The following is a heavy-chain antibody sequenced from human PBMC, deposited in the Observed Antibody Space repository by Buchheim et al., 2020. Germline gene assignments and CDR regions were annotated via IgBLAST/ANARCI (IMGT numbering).Heavy chain of an antibody. D-gene: IGHD5-18*01. CDR2: IYYSGNT. CDR3: ARDLGYSYGEYDAFDI. CDR1: GGSIRSYY. J-gene: IGHJ3*02. Sequence: QVQLQESGPGLVKPSETLSLTCTVSGGSIRSYYWSWIRQPPGKGLEWIGYIYYSGNTNYNPSLKSRLTIPVDTSKNQFSLELSSVTAADTAVYFCARDLGYSYGEYDAFDIWGQGT. V-gene: IGHV4-59*01.